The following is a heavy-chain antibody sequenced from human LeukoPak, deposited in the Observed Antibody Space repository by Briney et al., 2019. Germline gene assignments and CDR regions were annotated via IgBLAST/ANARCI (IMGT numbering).Heavy chain of an antibody. D-gene: IGHD3-22*01. CDR2: ISGSGGST. Sequence: GGSLRLSCAASVFTFSSYAMSWVRQAPGKGLEWVSAISGSGGSTYYADSVKGRFTISRDNSKNTLYLQMNSLRAEDTAVYYCAKGTTGITMIVVVLFDYWGQGTLVTVSS. CDR1: VFTFSSYA. J-gene: IGHJ4*02. CDR3: AKGTTGITMIVVVLFDY. V-gene: IGHV3-23*01.